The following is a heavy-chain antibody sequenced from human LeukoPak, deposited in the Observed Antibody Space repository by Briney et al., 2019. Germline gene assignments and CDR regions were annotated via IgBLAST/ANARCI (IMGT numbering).Heavy chain of an antibody. CDR2: ISYIGST. V-gene: IGHV4-59*01. CDR1: GGSISNYY. CDR3: AGSYHYYMDV. J-gene: IGHJ6*03. Sequence: SETLSLTCTVSGGSISNYYWSWIRQPPRKGLVGVRYISYIGSTKYNPSLKSRVNISEDTSKKQFSLKLSSVTAADTAVYYCAGSYHYYMDVWGKGTTVTVSS.